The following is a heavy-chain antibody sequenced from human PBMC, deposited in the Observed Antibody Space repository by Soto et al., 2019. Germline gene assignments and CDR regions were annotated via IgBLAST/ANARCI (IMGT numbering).Heavy chain of an antibody. CDR1: GFTFSSYW. Sequence: EVLLVESGGGLVQPGGSLRLSCAASGFTFSSYWMTWVRQAPGKGLEWVANIKQDGSEKYYVDSVKGRFTISRDNAKNSLYLQMNSLRAEDTAVYYCATHPYSSGWYCWGQGTLVTVSS. V-gene: IGHV3-7*02. J-gene: IGHJ4*02. CDR3: ATHPYSSGWYC. D-gene: IGHD6-13*01. CDR2: IKQDGSEK.